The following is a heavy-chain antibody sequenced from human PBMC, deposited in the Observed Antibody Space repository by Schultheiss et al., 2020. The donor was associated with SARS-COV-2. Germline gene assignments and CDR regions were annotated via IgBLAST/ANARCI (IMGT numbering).Heavy chain of an antibody. CDR3: AKGYLWFGELSGYYFDY. D-gene: IGHD3-10*01. CDR2: IKQDGSEK. V-gene: IGHV3-7*03. CDR1: GFTFSSYA. J-gene: IGHJ4*02. Sequence: GESLKISCAASGFTFSSYAMSWVRQAPGRGLEWVANIKQDGSEKYYVDSVKGRFTISRDNAKNSLYLQMNSLRAEDTALYYCAKGYLWFGELSGYYFDYWGQGTLVTVSS.